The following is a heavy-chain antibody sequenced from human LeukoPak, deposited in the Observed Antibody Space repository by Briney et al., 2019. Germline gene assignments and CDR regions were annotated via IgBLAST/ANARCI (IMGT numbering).Heavy chain of an antibody. CDR1: GGSISSYY. CDR3: ARGIAARDYFDY. CDR2: IYYSGST. J-gene: IGHJ4*02. D-gene: IGHD6-6*01. Sequence: ASETLSLTCTVSGGSISSYYWSWIRQPPGKGLEWIGYIYYSGSTNYNPSLKSRVTISVDMSKNQFSLKLSSVTAADTAVYYCARGIAARDYFDYWGQGTLVTVSS. V-gene: IGHV4-59*01.